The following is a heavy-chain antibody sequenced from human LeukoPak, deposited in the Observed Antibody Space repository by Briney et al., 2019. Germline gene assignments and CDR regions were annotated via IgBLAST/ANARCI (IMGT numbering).Heavy chain of an antibody. CDR2: TYYRSKWYN. CDR3: ARDNGAAGNYYYYYGMDV. V-gene: IGHV6-1*01. Sequence: SQTLSLTCAISGDSVSSNSAAWNWVRQSPSRGLEWLGRTYYRSKWYNDYAVSVKSRITINPDTSKNQFSLQLNSVTPEDTAVYYCARDNGAAGNYYYYYGMDVWGQGTTVTVSS. J-gene: IGHJ6*02. D-gene: IGHD6-13*01. CDR1: GDSVSSNSAA.